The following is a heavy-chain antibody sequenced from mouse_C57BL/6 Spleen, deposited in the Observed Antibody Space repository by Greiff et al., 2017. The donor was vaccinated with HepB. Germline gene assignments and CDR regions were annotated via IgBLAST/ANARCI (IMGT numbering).Heavy chain of an antibody. J-gene: IGHJ2*01. CDR3: ASRRLLPYYFDY. CDR1: GYTFTSYW. V-gene: IGHV1-52*01. CDR2: IDPSDSET. Sequence: VQLQQPGAELVRPGSSVKLSCKASGYTFTSYWMHWVKQRPIQGLEWIGNIDPSDSETHYNQKFKDKATLTVDKSSSTAYMQLSSLTSEDSAVYYCASRRLLPYYFDYWGQGTTLTVSS. D-gene: IGHD3-2*02.